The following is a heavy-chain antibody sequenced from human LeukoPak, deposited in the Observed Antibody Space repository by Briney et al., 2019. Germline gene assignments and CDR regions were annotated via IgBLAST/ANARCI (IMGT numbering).Heavy chain of an antibody. CDR3: ARGLHYYDSRNKKDGSDAFDI. V-gene: IGHV4-39*07. Sequence: SETLSLTCTVSGGSISSSSYYWGWIRQPPGKGLEWIGYIYYSGSTYYNPSLKSRVTISVDTSKNQFSLKLSSVTAADTAVYYCARGLHYYDSRNKKDGSDAFDIWGQGTVVIVSS. D-gene: IGHD3-22*01. CDR2: IYYSGST. J-gene: IGHJ3*02. CDR1: GGSISSSSYY.